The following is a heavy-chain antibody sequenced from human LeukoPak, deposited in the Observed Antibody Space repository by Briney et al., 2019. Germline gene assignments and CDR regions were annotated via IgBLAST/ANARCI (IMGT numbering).Heavy chain of an antibody. D-gene: IGHD6-13*01. CDR1: GYTFTGYY. CDR3: ARDLIAAAKHGSGWFDP. CDR2: INPNSGGT. J-gene: IGHJ5*02. Sequence: ASVKVSCKASGYTFTGYYMHWVRQAPGQGLEWMGWINPNSGGTNYAQKLQGRVTMTTDTSTSTAYMELRSLRSDDTAVYYCARDLIAAAKHGSGWFDPWGQGTLVTVSS. V-gene: IGHV1-2*02.